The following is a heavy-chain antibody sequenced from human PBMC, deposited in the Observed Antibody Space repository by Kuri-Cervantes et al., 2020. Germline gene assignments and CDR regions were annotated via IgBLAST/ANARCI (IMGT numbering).Heavy chain of an antibody. CDR3: ARGPRFYYYGMDV. J-gene: IGHJ6*02. D-gene: IGHD3-16*01. CDR2: INHSGST. CDR1: GGSVSSGSYY. Sequence: SETLSLTCTVSGGSVSSGSYYWSWIRQPPGKGLEWIGEINHSGSTNYNPSLKSRVTISVDTSKNQFSLKLSSVTAADTAVYYRARGPRFYYYGMDVWGQGTTVTVSS. V-gene: IGHV4-61*01.